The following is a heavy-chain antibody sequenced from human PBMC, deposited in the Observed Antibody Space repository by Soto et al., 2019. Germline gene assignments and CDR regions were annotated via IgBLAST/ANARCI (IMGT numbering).Heavy chain of an antibody. CDR1: GYTFTTYA. CDR3: VRAGYFDL. V-gene: IGHV1-3*01. J-gene: IGHJ2*01. Sequence: QVQLVQSGAEVKKPGASVKVSCKASGYTFTTYAMHWVRQAPGQRLEWMGWINAGNGDTKYSQNFQGRVTISRDTSANTAYMELSSLRSEDTAVYYCVRAGYFDLWGRGTLVTVSS. CDR2: INAGNGDT.